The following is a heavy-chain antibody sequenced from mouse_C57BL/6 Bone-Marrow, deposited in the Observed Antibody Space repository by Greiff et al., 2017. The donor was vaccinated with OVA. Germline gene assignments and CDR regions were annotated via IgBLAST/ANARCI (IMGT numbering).Heavy chain of an antibody. V-gene: IGHV10-1*01. CDR3: VRQSKRYFEV. D-gene: IGHD2-5*01. Sequence: EVKLEESGGGLVQPKGSLKLSCAASGFSFNTYAMNWVRQAPGKGLEWVARIRSKSNNYATYYADSVKDRFTISRDESESMLYLQMNNLKTEDTAMYYCVRQSKRYFEVWGTGTTVTVSS. CDR2: IRSKSNNYAT. CDR1: GFSFNTYA. J-gene: IGHJ1*03.